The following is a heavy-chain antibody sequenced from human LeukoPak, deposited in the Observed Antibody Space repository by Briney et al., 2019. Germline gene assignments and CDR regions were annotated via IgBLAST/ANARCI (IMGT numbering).Heavy chain of an antibody. V-gene: IGHV4-34*01. Sequence: SETLSLTCAVYGGSFSGYYWSWIRQPPGKGLEWIGEINHSGSTNCNPSLKSRVTISVDTSKNQFSLKLSSVTAADTAVYYCARWSVVVVAATRYYGMDVWGQGTTVTVSS. CDR2: INHSGST. CDR3: ARWSVVVVAATRYYGMDV. J-gene: IGHJ6*02. D-gene: IGHD2-15*01. CDR1: GGSFSGYY.